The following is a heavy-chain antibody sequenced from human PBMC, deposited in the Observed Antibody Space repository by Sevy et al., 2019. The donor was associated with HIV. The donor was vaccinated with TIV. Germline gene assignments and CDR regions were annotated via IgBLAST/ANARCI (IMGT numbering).Heavy chain of an antibody. V-gene: IGHV3-23*01. Sequence: GGSLRLSCAASGLTFNSHAMSWVRQPPGRGLEWVSAISGGGETTVYADSVRGRFTNSSDNSKNTLFLVMNSLRAEDTAVYYCAKDYMLSLGRGYFDSWGQGTLVTVSS. CDR3: AKDYMLSLGRGYFDS. D-gene: IGHD7-27*01. CDR1: GLTFNSHA. CDR2: ISGGGETT. J-gene: IGHJ4*02.